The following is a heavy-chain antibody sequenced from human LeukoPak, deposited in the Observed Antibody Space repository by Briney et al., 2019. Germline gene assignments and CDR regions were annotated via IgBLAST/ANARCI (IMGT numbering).Heavy chain of an antibody. D-gene: IGHD6-6*01. Sequence: GGSLRLSCAASGFTFSSYGMHWVRQAPGKGLEWVSSISSSSSYIYYADSVKGRFTISRDDAKNSLYLQMNSLRAEDTAVYYCARGYSSSAGFDPWGQGTLVTVSS. CDR3: ARGYSSSAGFDP. V-gene: IGHV3-21*01. CDR1: GFTFSSYG. J-gene: IGHJ5*02. CDR2: ISSSSSYI.